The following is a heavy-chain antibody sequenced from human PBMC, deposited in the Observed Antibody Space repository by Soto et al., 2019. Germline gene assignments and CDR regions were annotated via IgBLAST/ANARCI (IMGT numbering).Heavy chain of an antibody. J-gene: IGHJ3*02. V-gene: IGHV1-18*01. CDR1: GYTFTIYC. D-gene: IGHD5-12*01. CDR2: ISAYNGNT. CDR3: ARGVSYSGYRDAFGI. Sequence: ASVKVSCKSSGYTFTIYCISWVRQAPGQGLEWMGWISAYNGNTNYAQKLQGRVTMTTDTSTSTAYMELRSLRSDDTAVYYCARGVSYSGYRDAFGIWGQGTMVTVSS.